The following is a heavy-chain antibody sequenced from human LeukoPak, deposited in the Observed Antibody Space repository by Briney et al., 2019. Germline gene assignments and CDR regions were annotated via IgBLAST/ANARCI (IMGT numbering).Heavy chain of an antibody. CDR3: TTDPLLGM. J-gene: IGHJ4*02. D-gene: IGHD3-3*01. CDR1: GFTFSNAW. Sequence: PGGSLRLSCAASGFTFSNAWMSWVRQAPGKGLEWVGRIKSRIDGGTADYAAPVKGRFTISRDDSKDTLYLQMSGLKTEDTAVYYCTTDPLLGMGGQGTLVTVSS. CDR2: IKSRIDGGTA. V-gene: IGHV3-15*01.